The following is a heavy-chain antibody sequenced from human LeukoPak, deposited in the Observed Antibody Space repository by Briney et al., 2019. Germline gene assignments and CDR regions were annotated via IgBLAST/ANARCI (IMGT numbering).Heavy chain of an antibody. Sequence: SETLSLTCTVSGGSISSSSYYLGWIRQPPRKWLEWIGSIYYSGSTYYNPSLKSRVTISVDTSKNQFSLKLSSVTAADTAVYYCARMTDYYGSDYWGQGTLVTVSS. CDR1: GGSISSSSYY. CDR2: IYYSGST. J-gene: IGHJ4*02. D-gene: IGHD3-10*01. CDR3: ARMTDYYGSDY. V-gene: IGHV4-39*07.